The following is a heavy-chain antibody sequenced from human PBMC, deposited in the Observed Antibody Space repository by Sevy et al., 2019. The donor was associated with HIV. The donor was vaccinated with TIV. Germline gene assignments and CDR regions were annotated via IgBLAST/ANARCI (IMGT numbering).Heavy chain of an antibody. Sequence: GGSLRLSCAASGLSFRSYDMHWVRQAPGKGLEWVAIISYDGNYRHYADSVRGRFTMSRDNSKNTMYLQMNGLSIEDMAVYYCAKNRPPGGSYFSRNAMDVWGRGTTVTVSS. CDR2: ISYDGNYR. CDR1: GLSFRSYD. D-gene: IGHD3-16*01. CDR3: AKNRPPGGSYFSRNAMDV. V-gene: IGHV3-30*18. J-gene: IGHJ6*02.